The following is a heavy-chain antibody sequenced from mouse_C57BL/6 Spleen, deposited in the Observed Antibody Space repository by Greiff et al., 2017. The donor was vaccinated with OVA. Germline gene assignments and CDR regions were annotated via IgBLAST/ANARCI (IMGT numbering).Heavy chain of an antibody. D-gene: IGHD2-4*01. V-gene: IGHV5-9-1*02. J-gene: IGHJ2*01. Sequence: EVKLVESGEGLVKPGGSLKLSCAASGFTFSSYAMSWVRQTPEKRLEWVAYISSGGDYIYYADTVKGRFTISRDNARNTLYLQMSSLKSEDTAMYYCTRVESDYDGYYFDYGGQGTTLTVSS. CDR3: TRVESDYDGYYFDY. CDR1: GFTFSSYA. CDR2: ISSGGDYI.